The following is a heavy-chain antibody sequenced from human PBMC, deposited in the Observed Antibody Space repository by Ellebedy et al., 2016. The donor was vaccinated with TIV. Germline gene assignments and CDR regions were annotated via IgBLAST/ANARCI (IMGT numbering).Heavy chain of an antibody. Sequence: SETLSLXCTVSGGSISSSSYYWGWIRQPPGKGLEWIGSIYYSGSTYYNPSLKSRVTISVDTSKNQFSLKLSSVTAADTAVYYCARGLGIFGGYWGQGTLVTVSS. D-gene: IGHD2-15*01. CDR2: IYYSGST. J-gene: IGHJ4*02. CDR1: GGSISSSSYY. V-gene: IGHV4-39*07. CDR3: ARGLGIFGGY.